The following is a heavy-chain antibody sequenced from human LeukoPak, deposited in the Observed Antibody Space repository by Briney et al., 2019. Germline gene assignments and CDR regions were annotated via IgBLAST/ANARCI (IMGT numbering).Heavy chain of an antibody. J-gene: IGHJ4*02. CDR1: GFTFAEYG. D-gene: IGHD7-27*01. Sequence: GGSLRLSCAASGFTFAEYGMHWVRQAPGKGLEWTARIKSDGSEKDYADSVKGRFIISKDNSNNTLFFQMIRLRPEDTAVYYCARARWDGTGFYWGYWGQGTLVTVSS. CDR2: IKSDGSEK. V-gene: IGHV3-30*03. CDR3: ARARWDGTGFYWGY.